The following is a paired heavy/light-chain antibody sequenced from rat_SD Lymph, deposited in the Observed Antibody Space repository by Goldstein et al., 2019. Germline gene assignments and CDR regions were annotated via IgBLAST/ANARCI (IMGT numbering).Light chain of an antibody. V-gene: IGKV3S11*01. CDR1: EGVNSY. Sequence: DTVLTQSPALAVSPGERVSISCRASEGVNSYMHWYQQKPGQQPKLLIYKASNLASGVPARFSGSGSGTDFTLTIDPVEADDTATYFCQQSWNDPRTFGGGTKLELK. J-gene: IGKJ1*01. CDR3: QQSWNDPRT. CDR2: KAS.
Heavy chain of an antibody. Sequence: EVQLVESGGGLVQPGRSLKLSCAASGFTFSNYGMAWVRQTPTKGLEWVASISTGGGNTYYRDSVKGRFTISRDNAKNTQYLQMDSLRSEDTATYYCARHFNWEGFDYWGQGVMVTVSS. J-gene: IGHJ2*01. CDR3: ARHFNWEGFDY. D-gene: IGHD5-1*01. CDR1: GFTFSNYG. V-gene: IGHV5S14*01. CDR2: ISTGGGNT.